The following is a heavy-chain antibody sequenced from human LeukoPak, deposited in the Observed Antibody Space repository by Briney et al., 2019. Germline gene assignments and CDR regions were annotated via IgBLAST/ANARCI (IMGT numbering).Heavy chain of an antibody. Sequence: GGSLRLSCAASGFTFDDYTMHWVRQAPGKGLEWVSLISWDGVSTYYADSVKGRFTMSRDNSKNSLYLQMNSLRTEDTALYYCAKDGLWYRYGLGSGYMDVWGKGTTVTVSS. J-gene: IGHJ6*03. CDR2: ISWDGVST. CDR3: AKDGLWYRYGLGSGYMDV. CDR1: GFTFDDYT. V-gene: IGHV3-43*01. D-gene: IGHD5-18*01.